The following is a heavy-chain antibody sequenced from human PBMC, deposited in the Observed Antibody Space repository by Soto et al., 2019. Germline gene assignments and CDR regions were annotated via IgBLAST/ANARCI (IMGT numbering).Heavy chain of an antibody. J-gene: IGHJ4*02. V-gene: IGHV4-59*01. CDR3: ARATPVRVKGYYFGY. Sequence: SETLSLTCTVSGDSISTYYWSWIRQPPGKGLEYIGYIYKSGSTNYYPSLKSRVAISVDTSKNQFSLKMRSLTAADTAVYYCARATPVRVKGYYFGYWGQGTPVTVSS. CDR1: GDSISTYY. D-gene: IGHD4-17*01. CDR2: IYKSGST.